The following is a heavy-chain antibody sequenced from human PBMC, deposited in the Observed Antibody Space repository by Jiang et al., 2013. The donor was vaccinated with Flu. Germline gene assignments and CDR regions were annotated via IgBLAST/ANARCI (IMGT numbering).Heavy chain of an antibody. CDR1: GGTFSSYT. Sequence: GAEVKKPGSSVKVSCKASGGTFSSYTISWVRQAPGQGLEWMGWINPNSGGTNYAQKFQGRVTMTRDTSISTAYMELSRLRSDDTAVYYCARVMDTAMAPRNFDYWGQGTLVTVSS. J-gene: IGHJ4*02. CDR3: ARVMDTAMAPRNFDY. D-gene: IGHD5-18*01. V-gene: IGHV1-2*02. CDR2: INPNSGGT.